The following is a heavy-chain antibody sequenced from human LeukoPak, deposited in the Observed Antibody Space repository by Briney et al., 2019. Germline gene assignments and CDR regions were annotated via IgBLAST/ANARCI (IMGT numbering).Heavy chain of an antibody. CDR3: ARGGGPDDYSNRDFDY. CDR2: INHSGST. Sequence: SETLSLTCTVSGGSISSYYWSWIRQPPGKGLEWIGEINHSGSTNYNPSLKSRVTISVDTSKNQFSLKLSSVTAADTAVYYCARGGGPDDYSNRDFDYWGQGTLVTVSS. D-gene: IGHD4-11*01. V-gene: IGHV4-34*01. J-gene: IGHJ4*02. CDR1: GGSISSYY.